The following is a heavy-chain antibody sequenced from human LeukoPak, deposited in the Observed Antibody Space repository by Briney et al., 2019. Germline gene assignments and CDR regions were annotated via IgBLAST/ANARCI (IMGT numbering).Heavy chain of an antibody. CDR1: GYPFTSYN. V-gene: IGHV1-8*01. Sequence: GASVKVSCKASGYPFTSYNVNWVRQAAGQGLEWMGWMNTNSGNTGYSQNFQDRVTMTRNTSISTAYMELSSLRSDDTAVYYCARGPPNWGYDYWGPGTLVTVSS. D-gene: IGHD7-27*01. CDR2: MNTNSGNT. J-gene: IGHJ4*02. CDR3: ARGPPNWGYDY.